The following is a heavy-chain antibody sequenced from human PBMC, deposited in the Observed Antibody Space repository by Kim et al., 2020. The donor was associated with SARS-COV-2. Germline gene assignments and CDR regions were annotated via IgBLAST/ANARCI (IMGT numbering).Heavy chain of an antibody. CDR2: IYTSGST. D-gene: IGHD3-22*01. V-gene: IGHV4-4*07. CDR3: ARDWGITMIVGEFFFDP. J-gene: IGHJ5*02. CDR1: GGSISSYY. Sequence: SETLSLTCTVSGGSISSYYWSWIRQPAGKGLEWIGRIYTSGSTNYNPSLKSRVTMSVDTSKNQFSLKLSSVTAADTAVYYCARDWGITMIVGEFFFDPWGQGTLVTVSS.